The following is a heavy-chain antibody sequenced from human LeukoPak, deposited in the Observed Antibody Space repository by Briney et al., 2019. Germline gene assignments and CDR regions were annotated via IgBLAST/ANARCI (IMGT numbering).Heavy chain of an antibody. Sequence: GGSLRLSCAASGFTVSSNYMSWVRQAPGKGLEWVSVIYSGGSTYYADSVKGRFTISRDNAKNSLYLQMNSLRAEDTAVYYCARGVPVGAFDIWGQGTMVTVSS. CDR2: IYSGGST. V-gene: IGHV3-53*01. CDR1: GFTVSSNY. CDR3: ARGVPVGAFDI. D-gene: IGHD3-3*01. J-gene: IGHJ3*02.